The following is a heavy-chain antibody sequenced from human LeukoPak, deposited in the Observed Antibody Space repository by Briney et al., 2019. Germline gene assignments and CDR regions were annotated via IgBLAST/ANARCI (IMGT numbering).Heavy chain of an antibody. Sequence: GGSLRLSCAASGFNFRSYSLNWVRQAPGKGLEWLSYISGSSSTIYYTDSVKGRFTISSDNAKNSLYLQMNRLRAEDTAMYYCARGSNAFEIWGHGTMVTVSS. V-gene: IGHV3-48*04. CDR1: GFNFRSYS. CDR2: ISGSSSTI. CDR3: ARGSNAFEI. J-gene: IGHJ3*02.